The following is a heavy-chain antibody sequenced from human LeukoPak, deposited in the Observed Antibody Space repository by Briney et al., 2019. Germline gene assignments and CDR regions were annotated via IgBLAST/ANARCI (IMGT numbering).Heavy chain of an antibody. J-gene: IGHJ5*02. Sequence: SETLSLTCTVSGGSIISYYWSWIRQPPGKGLEWIGEINHSGSTNYNPSLKSRVTISVDTSQNQLPLKLSSLTAADTAVYYCARGVTMVRGVFRRYNWFDPWGQGTLVTVSS. CDR3: ARGVTMVRGVFRRYNWFDP. CDR2: INHSGST. D-gene: IGHD3-10*01. V-gene: IGHV4-34*01. CDR1: GGSIISYY.